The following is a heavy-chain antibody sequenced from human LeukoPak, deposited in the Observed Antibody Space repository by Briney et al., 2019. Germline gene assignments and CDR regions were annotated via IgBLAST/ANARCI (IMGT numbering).Heavy chain of an antibody. CDR2: IYYSGST. J-gene: IGHJ4*02. CDR3: ARDVVAAAGTWDY. CDR1: GGSISSYY. V-gene: IGHV4-59*01. Sequence: SETLSLTCTGSGGSISSYYWSWIPQPPGNELEWSGHIYYSGSTNYNPSLKSRVTISVDTSKNQFSLKLSSVTAADTAVYYCARDVVAAAGTWDYWGQGTLVTVSS. D-gene: IGHD6-13*01.